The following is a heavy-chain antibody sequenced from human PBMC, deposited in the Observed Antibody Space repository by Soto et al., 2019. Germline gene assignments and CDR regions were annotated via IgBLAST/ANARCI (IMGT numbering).Heavy chain of an antibody. CDR3: ARLVGIAVAGNFDY. Sequence: GGSLRLSCAASGFTFSSYAMHWVRQAPGKGLEWVAVISYDGSNKYYADSVKGRFTISRDNSKNTLYLQMNSLRAEDTAVYYCARLVGIAVAGNFDYWGQGTLVTVSS. CDR1: GFTFSSYA. V-gene: IGHV3-30-3*01. D-gene: IGHD6-19*01. CDR2: ISYDGSNK. J-gene: IGHJ4*02.